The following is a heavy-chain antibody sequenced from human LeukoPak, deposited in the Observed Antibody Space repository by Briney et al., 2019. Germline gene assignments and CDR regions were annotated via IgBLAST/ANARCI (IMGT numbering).Heavy chain of an antibody. D-gene: IGHD2-2*01. CDR3: AKIHCSGTSCSYSYYYMDV. CDR2: INHSGST. V-gene: IGHV4-34*01. J-gene: IGHJ6*03. Sequence: SQTLSLTCAVYGGSLSGYYWSWIRQPPGKGLEWIGEINHSGSTNYNPSLKSRVTISIDTPQNQFSLKLSSLTAEDTAVYYCAKIHCSGTSCSYSYYYMDVWGKGTTVTVSS. CDR1: GGSLSGYY.